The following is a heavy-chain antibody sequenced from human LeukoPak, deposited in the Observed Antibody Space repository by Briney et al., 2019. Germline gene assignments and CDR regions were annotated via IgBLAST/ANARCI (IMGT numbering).Heavy chain of an antibody. CDR2: IYYSGST. V-gene: IGHV4-59*08. CDR3: ARHITMVRVVYYYGMDV. Sequence: PSETLSLTCTVSGGSISSYYWSWIRQPPGKGLERIGYIYYSGSTNYNPSLKSRVTVSVDTSKNQFSLKLSSVTAADTAVYYCARHITMVRVVYYYGMDVWGQGTTVTVSS. CDR1: GGSISSYY. J-gene: IGHJ6*02. D-gene: IGHD3-10*01.